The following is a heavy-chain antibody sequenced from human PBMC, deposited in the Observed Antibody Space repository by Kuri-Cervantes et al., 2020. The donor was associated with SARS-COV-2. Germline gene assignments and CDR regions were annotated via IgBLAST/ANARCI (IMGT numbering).Heavy chain of an antibody. Sequence: SVKVSCKASGVTFSSYAISWVRQAPGQGLEWMGGIIPIFGTANYAQKFQGRVTITADKSTSTAYMELSSLRSEDTAVYYCARGARKKLINIVLMVYARDYGMDVWGQGTTVTVSS. V-gene: IGHV1-69*06. CDR3: ARGARKKLINIVLMVYARDYGMDV. J-gene: IGHJ6*02. D-gene: IGHD2-8*01. CDR2: IIPIFGTA. CDR1: GVTFSSYA.